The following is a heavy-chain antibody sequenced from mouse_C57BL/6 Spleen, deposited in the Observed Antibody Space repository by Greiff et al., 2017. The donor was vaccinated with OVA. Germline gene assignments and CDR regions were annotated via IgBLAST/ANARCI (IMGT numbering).Heavy chain of an antibody. CDR1: GFTFSSYA. J-gene: IGHJ2*01. D-gene: IGHD2-10*02. CDR2: ISDGGSYT. V-gene: IGHV5-4*01. Sequence: EVHLVESGGGLVKPGGSLKLSCAASGFTFSSYAMSWVRQTPEKRLEWVATISDGGSYTYYPDNVKGRFTISRDNAKNNLYLQMSHLKSEDTAMYYCARYGINFDYWGQGTTLTVSS. CDR3: ARYGINFDY.